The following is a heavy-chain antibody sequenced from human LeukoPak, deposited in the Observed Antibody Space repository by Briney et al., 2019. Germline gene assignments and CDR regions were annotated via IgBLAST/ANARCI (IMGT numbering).Heavy chain of an antibody. D-gene: IGHD3-22*01. Sequence: GGSLRLSCTTSGFTFGDYGMSWVRQAPGKGLEWVGLIRSKAYGGTREYAASVKDRFGISRDDSKSIAYLQMDSLKMEDTAVYYCTREDDYYDSSGHYRYWGQGILVTVSS. V-gene: IGHV3-49*04. CDR3: TREDDYYDSSGHYRY. CDR2: IRSKAYGGTR. J-gene: IGHJ4*02. CDR1: GFTFGDYG.